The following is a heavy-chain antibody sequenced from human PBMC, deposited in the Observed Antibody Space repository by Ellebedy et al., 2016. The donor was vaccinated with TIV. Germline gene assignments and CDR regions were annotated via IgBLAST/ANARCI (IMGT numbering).Heavy chain of an antibody. CDR2: MNPNSGNT. Sequence: ASVKVSXKASGYTFSNYDINWVRQATGQGLEWMGWMNPNSGNTGYAQKFQGRVTMTRDTSIRTAYMELSSLGSDDTAVYYCASNYGSGTYFLYYWGQGTLVTVSS. CDR1: GYTFSNYD. CDR3: ASNYGSGTYFLYY. V-gene: IGHV1-8*01. J-gene: IGHJ4*02. D-gene: IGHD3-10*01.